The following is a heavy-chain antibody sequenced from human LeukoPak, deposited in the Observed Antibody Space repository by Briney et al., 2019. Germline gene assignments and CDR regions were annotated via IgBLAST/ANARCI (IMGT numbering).Heavy chain of an antibody. D-gene: IGHD2-15*01. CDR3: TTDTWYSAGH. CDR2: IKKDGSEK. CDR1: SFTFSSAW. V-gene: IGHV3-7*03. J-gene: IGHJ4*02. Sequence: GGSLRLSCATSSFTFSSAWMNWIRQAPGKGLEWVAIIKKDGSEKYYVDSMRGRFTISRDNAKNSLFLQMNSLRAEDTAIYYCTTDTWYSAGHWGQGTLVTVSS.